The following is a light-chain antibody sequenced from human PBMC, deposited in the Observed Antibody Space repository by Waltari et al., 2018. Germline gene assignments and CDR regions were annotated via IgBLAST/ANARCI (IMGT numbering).Light chain of an antibody. CDR2: EGT. Sequence: QSALTQPASVSGSPGQSITISCTGSSTDRGSPTLVSWYQHHPDKAPKLLLYEGTERPSGISHRFSGSKSGNTASLTISTIQAEDEADYYCFSYADGRSLVFGGGTKLTVL. CDR1: STDRGSPTL. V-gene: IGLV2-23*01. J-gene: IGLJ2*01. CDR3: FSYADGRSLV.